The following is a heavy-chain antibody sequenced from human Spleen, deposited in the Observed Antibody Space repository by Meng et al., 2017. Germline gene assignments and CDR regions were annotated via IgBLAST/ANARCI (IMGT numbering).Heavy chain of an antibody. J-gene: IGHJ5*02. D-gene: IGHD2-15*01. CDR1: GGSFSGYY. V-gene: IGHV4-34*01. Sequence: SETLSLTCAVYGGSFSGYYWSWIRQPPGKGLEWIGEINHSGSTNYNPSLKSRVTISVDTSKNQSSLKLSSVTAADTAVYYCARGVPIVVVVAATNWFDPWGQGTLVTVSS. CDR2: INHSGST. CDR3: ARGVPIVVVVAATNWFDP.